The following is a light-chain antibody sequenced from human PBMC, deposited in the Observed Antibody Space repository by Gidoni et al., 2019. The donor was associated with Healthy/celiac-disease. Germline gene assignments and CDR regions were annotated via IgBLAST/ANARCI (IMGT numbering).Light chain of an antibody. Sequence: EIVLPQSPGTLSLSPGERASLSCRASQSVSSSYLVWYQQKPGQTPRLLIYGASSRATGIPDRFSGSGSGTDFTLTISRLEPEDFAVYYCHQYGSSPRTFGQGTKVEIK. CDR2: GAS. J-gene: IGKJ1*01. CDR3: HQYGSSPRT. V-gene: IGKV3-20*01. CDR1: QSVSSSY.